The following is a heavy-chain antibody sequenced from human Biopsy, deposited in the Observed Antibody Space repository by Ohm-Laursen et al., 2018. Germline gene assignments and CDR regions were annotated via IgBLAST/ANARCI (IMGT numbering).Heavy chain of an antibody. Sequence: SSVKVSCKASGYSFNNYGINWGRQAPGQGLEWMGRISGYNGNTKYAQKFQGRVTMTTDTSTSAVYMEVRSLRSDDTAVYYCARVALPLYLDNWGQGTRVTVSS. CDR2: ISGYNGNT. V-gene: IGHV1-18*01. D-gene: IGHD2-21*01. CDR1: GYSFNNYG. CDR3: ARVALPLYLDN. J-gene: IGHJ4*02.